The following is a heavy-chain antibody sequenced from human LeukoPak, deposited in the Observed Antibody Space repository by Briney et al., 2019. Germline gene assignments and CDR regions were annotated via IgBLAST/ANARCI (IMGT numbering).Heavy chain of an antibody. J-gene: IGHJ4*02. Sequence: SQTLSLTCTVSGDSVRSNDYYWNWIRQPPGTGLEWIGYTQNSGNTYYNPSLKSRVIISRDKSKNQFSLKLSSVTAADTAVYYCASSTGWYDRGFDYWGQGTLVTASA. CDR1: GDSVRSNDYY. V-gene: IGHV4-30-4*01. D-gene: IGHD6-19*01. CDR3: ASSTGWYDRGFDY. CDR2: TQNSGNT.